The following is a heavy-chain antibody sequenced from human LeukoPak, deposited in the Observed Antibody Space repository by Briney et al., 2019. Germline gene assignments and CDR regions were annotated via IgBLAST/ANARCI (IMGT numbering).Heavy chain of an antibody. D-gene: IGHD6-25*01. J-gene: IGHJ4*02. V-gene: IGHV3-23*01. CDR1: GFTFRSHA. CDR3: AKGAGLSGSWPFDY. CDR2: IYENGGTT. Sequence: PGGSLRLSCVGSGFTFRSHAMSWVRQAPEKGLEFVSGIYENGGTTYYADSVKGRFTISRDNSRNTLYLQMNSLRVEDTAVYYCAKGAGLSGSWPFDYWGQGTLVTVSS.